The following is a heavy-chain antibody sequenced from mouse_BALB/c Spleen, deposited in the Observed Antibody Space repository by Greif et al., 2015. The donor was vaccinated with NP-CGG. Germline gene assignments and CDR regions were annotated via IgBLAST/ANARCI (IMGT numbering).Heavy chain of an antibody. V-gene: IGHV2-9*02. D-gene: IGHD2-1*01. CDR2: IWAGGST. CDR3: ASPYGNYASAMDY. CDR1: GFSLTSYG. Sequence: VQGVESGPGLVAPSQSLSITCTVSGFSLTSYGVHWVRQPPGKGLEWLGVIWAGGSTNYNSALMSRLSISKDNSKSQVFLKMNSLQTDDTAMYYCASPYGNYASAMDYWGQGTSVTVSS. J-gene: IGHJ4*01.